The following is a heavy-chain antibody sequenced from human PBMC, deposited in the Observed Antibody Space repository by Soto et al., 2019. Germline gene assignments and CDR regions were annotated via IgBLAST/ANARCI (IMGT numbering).Heavy chain of an antibody. CDR2: IDPSDSQT. D-gene: IGHD3-22*01. Sequence: GESLKISCKGSGYSFAGYWITWVRQKPGKGLEWMGRIDPSDSQTYYSPSFRGHVTISVTKSITTVFMQWSSLRASDAAMYYCARQIYDSDTGPNFQYYFDSWGQGTPVTVSS. V-gene: IGHV5-10-1*01. CDR1: GYSFAGYW. J-gene: IGHJ4*02. CDR3: ARQIYDSDTGPNFQYYFDS.